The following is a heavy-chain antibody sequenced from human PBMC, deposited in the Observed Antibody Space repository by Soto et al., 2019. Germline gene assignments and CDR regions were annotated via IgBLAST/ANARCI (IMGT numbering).Heavy chain of an antibody. Sequence: QVQLQESGPGLVKPSQTLSLTCTVSGGSISRSGYFWSWIRQHPGKGLKWIGYIYATGSTYYNPSRKSRVSLSVDTSKNQSPLNLTSVTAADTAMYYCARSSRSYLDYWGQGTLVTVSS. CDR1: GGSISRSGYF. CDR3: ARSSRSYLDY. J-gene: IGHJ4*02. V-gene: IGHV4-31*03. CDR2: IYATGST.